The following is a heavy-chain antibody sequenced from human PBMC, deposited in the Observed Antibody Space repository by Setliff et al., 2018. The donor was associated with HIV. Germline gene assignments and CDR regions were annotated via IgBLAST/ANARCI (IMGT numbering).Heavy chain of an antibody. CDR1: GFSIGDHY. D-gene: IGHD6-19*01. V-gene: IGHV3-72*01. CDR2: TKNQANGLTT. Sequence: GGSLRLSCVASGFSIGDHYMDWVRQAPGKGLEWVGRTKNQANGLTTEYAASVQGRFTISRDELKNSLFLQMNSLSTEDTAVYYCASQLFRYSGGWNYFDYWGQGTLVTVSS. CDR3: ASQLFRYSGGWNYFDY. J-gene: IGHJ4*02.